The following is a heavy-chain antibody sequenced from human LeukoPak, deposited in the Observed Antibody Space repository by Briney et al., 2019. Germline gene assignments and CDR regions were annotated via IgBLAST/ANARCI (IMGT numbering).Heavy chain of an antibody. J-gene: IGHJ4*02. CDR2: ISSSSNTI. CDR3: ARDRDHSNNWYIFLDY. CDR1: GFTFSSYS. V-gene: IGHV3-48*02. D-gene: IGHD6-13*01. Sequence: GGSLRLSCAASGFTFSSYSMNWVRQAPGKGLEWVSYISSSSNTIYYADSVKGRFTISRDNARNSLYLQMNSLRDEDTAVYYCARDRDHSNNWYIFLDYWGQGTLVTVSS.